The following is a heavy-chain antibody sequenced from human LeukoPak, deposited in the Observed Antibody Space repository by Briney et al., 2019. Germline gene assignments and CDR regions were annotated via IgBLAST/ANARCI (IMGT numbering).Heavy chain of an antibody. Sequence: ASVKVSCKASGYTFTGYYMHWVRQAPGQGLEWMGRINPNSGGTNYAQKFQGRVTMTRDTSISTAYMELSSLRSEDTAVYYCAREMELIGGAFDIWGQGTMVTVSS. CDR2: INPNSGGT. J-gene: IGHJ3*02. D-gene: IGHD1-26*01. V-gene: IGHV1-2*06. CDR1: GYTFTGYY. CDR3: AREMELIGGAFDI.